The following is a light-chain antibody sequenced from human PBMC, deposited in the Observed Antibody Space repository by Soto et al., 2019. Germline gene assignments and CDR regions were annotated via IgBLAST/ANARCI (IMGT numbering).Light chain of an antibody. J-gene: IGKJ1*01. CDR3: QQFRNWPWT. CDR1: QSLSIN. Sequence: IVITQSPATLSVSPGERAILSYRASQSLSINLAWYQHTPGQAPRLLIHGASTRATGIPARISGSGSGTEFTLPLSSLQSEDFAVDYCQQFRNWPWTFGQGTKVDI. CDR2: GAS. V-gene: IGKV3D-15*01.